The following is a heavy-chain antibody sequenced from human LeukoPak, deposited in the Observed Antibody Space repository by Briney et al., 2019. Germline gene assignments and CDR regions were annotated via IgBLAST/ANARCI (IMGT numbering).Heavy chain of an antibody. D-gene: IGHD6-19*01. CDR1: GLTFGDYA. Sequence: GGSLRLSCTASGLTFGDYAMSWVRQAPGRGLEWVSSIRPSGDNTYYGDSVKGRFTISRDNSKNTVYLQVNNMRVDDTAVYYCARVAGWHWFDPWGQGNLVTVSS. J-gene: IGHJ5*02. V-gene: IGHV3-23*01. CDR3: ARVAGWHWFDP. CDR2: IRPSGDNT.